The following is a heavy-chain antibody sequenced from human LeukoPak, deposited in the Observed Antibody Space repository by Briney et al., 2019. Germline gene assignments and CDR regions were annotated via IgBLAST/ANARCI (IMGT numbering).Heavy chain of an antibody. CDR1: GGSISSYY. Sequence: PSETLSLTCTVPGGSISSYYWSWIRQPPGKGLEWIGYIYYSGSTNYNPSLKSRVTISVDTSKNQFSLKLSSVTAADTAVYYCARMAWDYFDYWGQGTLVTVSS. CDR2: IYYSGST. CDR3: ARMAWDYFDY. V-gene: IGHV4-59*08. D-gene: IGHD1-26*01. J-gene: IGHJ4*02.